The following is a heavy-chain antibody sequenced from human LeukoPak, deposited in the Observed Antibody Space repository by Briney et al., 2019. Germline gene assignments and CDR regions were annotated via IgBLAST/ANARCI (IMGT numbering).Heavy chain of an antibody. CDR1: GFTFSNAW. V-gene: IGHV3-15*01. Sequence: GGSLRLSCAASGFTFSNAWMRWVCQAPGKGLEWIGLIKRKVDGETADYAAPVKGRFTISRDDSKKTVYLQMNSLKTEDTAVYYCTTDWGSTSCYCGALDLWGQGTMVSVSS. CDR2: IKRKVDGETA. CDR3: TTDWGSTSCYCGALDL. D-gene: IGHD2-2*01. J-gene: IGHJ3*01.